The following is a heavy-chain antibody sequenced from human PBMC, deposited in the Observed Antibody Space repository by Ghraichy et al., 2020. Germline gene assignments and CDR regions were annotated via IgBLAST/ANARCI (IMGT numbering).Heavy chain of an antibody. J-gene: IGHJ4*02. CDR3: ARDCSTVYSGVPGY. CDR2: IKQDGSEK. V-gene: IGHV3-7*03. D-gene: IGHD4-17*01. Sequence: GGSLRLSCAASGFTFSSYWMSWVRQAPGKGLEWVANIKQDGSEKYYVDSVKGRFTISRDNAKNSLYLQMNSLRAEDTAVYYCARDCSTVYSGVPGYWGQGTLVTVSS. CDR1: GFTFSSYW.